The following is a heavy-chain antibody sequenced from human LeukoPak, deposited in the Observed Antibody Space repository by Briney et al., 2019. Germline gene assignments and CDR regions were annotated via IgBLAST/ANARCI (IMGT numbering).Heavy chain of an antibody. CDR2: ISYDGSNK. V-gene: IGHV3-30-3*01. CDR3: ARDPAYYDYVWGSYRYTAFDY. CDR1: GFTFSSYA. Sequence: GGSLRLSCAASGFTFSSYAMHWLRQAPGKGLEWVAVISYDGSNKYYADSVKGRFTISRDNSKNTLYLQMNSLRAEDTAVYYCARDPAYYDYVWGSYRYTAFDYWGQGTLVTVSS. J-gene: IGHJ4*02. D-gene: IGHD3-16*02.